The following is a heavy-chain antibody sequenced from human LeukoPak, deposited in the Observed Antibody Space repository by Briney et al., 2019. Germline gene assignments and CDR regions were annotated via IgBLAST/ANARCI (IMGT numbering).Heavy chain of an antibody. CDR2: MNPNSGNT. D-gene: IGHD2-15*01. CDR3: ATADCSGGSCYDP. CDR1: GYTFTSYD. J-gene: IGHJ5*02. Sequence: ASVKVSCKASGYTFTSYDISWVRQATGQGLEWMGWMNPNSGNTGYAQKFQGRVTMTRNTSISTAYMELSSLRSEDTAVYYCATADCSGGSCYDPWGQGTLVTVSS. V-gene: IGHV1-8*01.